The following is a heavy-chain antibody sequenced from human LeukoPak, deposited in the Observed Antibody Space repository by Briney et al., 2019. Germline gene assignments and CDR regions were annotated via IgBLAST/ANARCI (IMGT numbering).Heavy chain of an antibody. CDR3: ARDRIGSWYANYYYYMDV. J-gene: IGHJ6*03. CDR1: GYTFTGYY. V-gene: IGHV1-2*02. D-gene: IGHD6-13*01. CDR2: INPNSGGT. Sequence: GPSVKVCCKASGYTFTGYYMYWVRQAPGQGLEGMGWINPNSGGTNYAQKFQGRVTMTRDTSISTAYMDLSSLRSEDTAVYYCARDRIGSWYANYYYYMDVWGKGTTVTASS.